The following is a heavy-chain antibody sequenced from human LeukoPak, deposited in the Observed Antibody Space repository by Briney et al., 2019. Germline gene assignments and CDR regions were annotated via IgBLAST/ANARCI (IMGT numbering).Heavy chain of an antibody. D-gene: IGHD2-2*01. CDR3: YLSGAQLNYFDY. V-gene: IGHV1-2*02. CDR1: GYTFTGYY. CDR2: INPNSGGT. Sequence: ASVKVSCRASGYTFTGYYMRWVRQAPGQGLEWMGWINPNSGGTNYAQKFQGRVTMTRDTSISTAYMGLSRLRSDDTAVYYCYLSGAQLNYFDYWGQGTLVTVSS. J-gene: IGHJ4*02.